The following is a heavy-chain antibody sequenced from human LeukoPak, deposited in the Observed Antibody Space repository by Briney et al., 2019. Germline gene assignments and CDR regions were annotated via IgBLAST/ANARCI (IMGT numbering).Heavy chain of an antibody. CDR3: ARVVAAPPTYNWFDP. CDR1: GLTFSSYE. D-gene: IGHD2-15*01. Sequence: PGGSLRLSCAASGLTFSSYEMNWVRQAPGKGLERVSYISSSGSTIYYADSMKGRFTISRDNAKNSLYLQMNSLRAEDTAIYYCARVVAAPPTYNWFDPWGQGTLVTVSS. CDR2: ISSSGSTI. J-gene: IGHJ5*02. V-gene: IGHV3-48*03.